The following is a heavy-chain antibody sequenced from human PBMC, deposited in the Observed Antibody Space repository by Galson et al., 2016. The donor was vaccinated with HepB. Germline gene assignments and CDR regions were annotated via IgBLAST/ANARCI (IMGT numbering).Heavy chain of an antibody. CDR1: GFTFNSAW. CDR2: IKSKTDGGTT. D-gene: IGHD3-22*01. CDR3: STDSTLSYYYDSSGSPRDNYYGMDV. J-gene: IGHJ6*02. V-gene: IGHV3-15*01. Sequence: SLRLSCAASGFTFNSAWMSWVRQAPGKGLEWVGRIKSKTDGGTTDYAAPVKGRCTISRDDSENTLYLQINSLKTEDTAVYYCSTDSTLSYYYDSSGSPRDNYYGMDVWGQGTTVTVSS.